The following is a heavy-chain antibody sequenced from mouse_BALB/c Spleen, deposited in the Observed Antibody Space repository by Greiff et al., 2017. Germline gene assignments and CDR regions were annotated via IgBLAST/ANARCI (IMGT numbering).Heavy chain of an antibody. Sequence: EVKLVESGGGLVQPGGSLKLSCAASGFTFSSYAMSWVRQTPEKRLEWVATISSGGSYTYYPDSVKGRFTISRDNAKNTLYLQMSSLRSEDTAMYYCASKQTHIDYWGQGTTLTVSS. CDR3: ASKQTHIDY. CDR1: GFTFSSYA. CDR2: ISSGGSYT. V-gene: IGHV5-9-3*01. J-gene: IGHJ2*01.